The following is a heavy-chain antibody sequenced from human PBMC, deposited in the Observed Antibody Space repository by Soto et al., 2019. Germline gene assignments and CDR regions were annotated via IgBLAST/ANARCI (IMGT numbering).Heavy chain of an antibody. CDR3: ARQFDHETSRYDFAY. V-gene: IGHV1-69*01. Sequence: SPRHYTKQGLEWMGGITPLFGTPNYAQRFQGRVTISADEVTSTAYMELRSLRSDDTGVYYCARQFDHETSRYDFAYCGQRPLVTVSS. J-gene: IGHJ4*02. CDR2: ITPLFGTP. D-gene: IGHD2-15*01.